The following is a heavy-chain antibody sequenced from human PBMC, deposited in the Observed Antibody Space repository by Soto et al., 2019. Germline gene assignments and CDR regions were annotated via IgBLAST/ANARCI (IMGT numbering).Heavy chain of an antibody. CDR1: GGYISNYY. D-gene: IGHD3-22*01. CDR3: ARVKIDVSSGYYDSTDAKPEAFDI. Sequence: PSQPQPLPSTVSGGYISNYYWSWIRQPPGKGLEWIGYSYYSGSTNYNPSLQSRVTISVDTSKTQFSLKLSSVTAADTAVYYCARVKIDVSSGYYDSTDAKPEAFDIWGQGTMVTVSS. CDR2: SYYSGST. J-gene: IGHJ3*02. V-gene: IGHV4-59*01.